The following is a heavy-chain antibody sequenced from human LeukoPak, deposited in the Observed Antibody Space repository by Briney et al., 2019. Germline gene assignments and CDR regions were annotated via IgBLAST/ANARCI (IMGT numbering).Heavy chain of an antibody. CDR1: GFTFSNYN. CDR3: ARALWSGPVYYGMDV. Sequence: PGGCLRLSCAASGFTFSNYNFYWVRQAPGKGLEWVSSISSTSSYIYYADSVKGRFTISRDNAKNSLYLQMNSLRAEDTAVYYCARALWSGPVYYGMDVWGQGTTVTVSS. V-gene: IGHV3-21*06. J-gene: IGHJ6*02. D-gene: IGHD3-10*01. CDR2: ISSTSSYI.